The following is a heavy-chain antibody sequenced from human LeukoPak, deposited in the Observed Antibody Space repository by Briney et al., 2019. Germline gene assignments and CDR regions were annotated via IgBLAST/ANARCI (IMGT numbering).Heavy chain of an antibody. CDR2: INHSGST. D-gene: IGHD3-9*01. J-gene: IGHJ4*02. V-gene: IGHV4-34*01. CDR1: GFTFSSYS. Sequence: GSLRLSCAASGFTFSSYSMNWVRQPPGKGLEWIGGINHSGSTNYNPSLKSRVTISVDTSKNQFSLKLSSVTAADTAVYYCARLPVLRYFDWLTPRDYWGQGTLVTVSS. CDR3: ARLPVLRYFDWLTPRDY.